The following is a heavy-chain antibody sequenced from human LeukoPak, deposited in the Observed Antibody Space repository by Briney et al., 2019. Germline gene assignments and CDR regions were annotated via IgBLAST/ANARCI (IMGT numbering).Heavy chain of an antibody. D-gene: IGHD2-2*01. J-gene: IGHJ4*02. CDR1: GFTFSSYA. Sequence: PGGSLRLSCAASGFTFSSYAMHWVRQAPGKGLEWVAVISYDGSNKYYADSVKGRFTISRDNSKNTLYLQMNSLRAEDTAVYYCARDLTKGSTSCYDYWGQGTLVTVSS. CDR3: ARDLTKGSTSCYDY. CDR2: ISYDGSNK. V-gene: IGHV3-30-3*01.